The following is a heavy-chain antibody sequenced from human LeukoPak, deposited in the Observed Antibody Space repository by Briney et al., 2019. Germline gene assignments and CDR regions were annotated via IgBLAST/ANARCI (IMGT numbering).Heavy chain of an antibody. J-gene: IGHJ4*02. CDR1: GFIFNNYA. CDR2: ISWNSGSI. Sequence: GGSLRLSCEGSGFIFNNYAMHWVRQPPGKGLEWVSGISWNSGSIDYADPVKGRFTISRDNAKNSLYLQMNSLRVEDTAFYYCAKDNRRHYTSGPNPDSLHWGQGALVTVSS. V-gene: IGHV3-9*01. D-gene: IGHD6-19*01. CDR3: AKDNRRHYTSGPNPDSLH.